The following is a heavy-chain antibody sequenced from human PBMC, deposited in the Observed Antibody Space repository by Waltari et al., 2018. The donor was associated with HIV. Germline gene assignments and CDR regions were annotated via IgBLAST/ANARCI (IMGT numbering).Heavy chain of an antibody. Sequence: EVQLLESGGGLVQPGGSLRLSCAASGFTFSRSPMNWVRQAPGKGLEWVSGISGSGGSTYYADSVKGRLTISRDNSKSTVYLQMNSLRAEDTAIYYCAKDPGMDVWGQGTTVTVSS. J-gene: IGHJ6*02. V-gene: IGHV3-23*01. CDR1: GFTFSRSP. CDR3: AKDPGMDV. CDR2: ISGSGGST.